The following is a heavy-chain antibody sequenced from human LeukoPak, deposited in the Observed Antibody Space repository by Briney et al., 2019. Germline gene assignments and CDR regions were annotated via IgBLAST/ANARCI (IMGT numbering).Heavy chain of an antibody. D-gene: IGHD2-2*01. J-gene: IGHJ6*02. CDR2: VYYSGST. V-gene: IGHV4-59*08. CDR3: ARNRGEVVPSAIMRGYSYYYGMDV. CDR1: GGSISSHY. Sequence: SETLSLTCTVSGGSISSHYWSWIRQPPGKGLEWIGYVYYSGSTDHNPSLKARVTMSVDTSKNLLYLNLRSVTAADTAAYYCARNRGEVVPSAIMRGYSYYYGMDVWGQGTTVTVSS.